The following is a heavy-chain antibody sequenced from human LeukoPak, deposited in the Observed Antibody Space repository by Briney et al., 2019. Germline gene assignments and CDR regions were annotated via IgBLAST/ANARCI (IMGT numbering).Heavy chain of an antibody. D-gene: IGHD3-10*01. CDR2: IYYSGST. Sequence: PSETLSLTCTVSGGSISSYYWSWLRQPPGKGLEWIGYIYYSGSTNYNPSLKSRVTISVDTSKNQFSLKLSSVTAADTAVYYCARHRSFYGSALNLYAFDIWGQGTMVTVSS. CDR3: ARHRSFYGSALNLYAFDI. V-gene: IGHV4-59*08. CDR1: GGSISSYY. J-gene: IGHJ3*02.